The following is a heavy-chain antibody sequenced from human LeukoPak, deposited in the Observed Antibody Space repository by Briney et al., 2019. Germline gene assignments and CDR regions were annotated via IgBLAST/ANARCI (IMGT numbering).Heavy chain of an antibody. CDR3: ARDRSSGSYSPFDY. J-gene: IGHJ4*02. CDR2: ISSSSSYM. Sequence: GGSLRLSCAASGFTFSSYHMNWVRQAPGKGLEWVSSISSSSSYMYYADSVKGRFTISRDNAKNPLYLQMNSLRAEDTAVYYCARDRSSGSYSPFDYWGQGTLVTVSS. V-gene: IGHV3-21*01. D-gene: IGHD1-26*01. CDR1: GFTFSSYH.